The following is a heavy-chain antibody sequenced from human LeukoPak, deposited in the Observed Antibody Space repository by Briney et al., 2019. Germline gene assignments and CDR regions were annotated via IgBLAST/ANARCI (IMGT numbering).Heavy chain of an antibody. CDR1: GYTFTSYA. CDR3: ARVPTTDYYDSSGYYSLDY. J-gene: IGHJ4*02. CDR2: INAGNGNT. V-gene: IGHV1-3*01. Sequence: ASVKVSCKASGYTFTSYAMHWVRQAPGQRLEWMGWINAGNGNTKYSQKLQGRVTMTTDTSTSTAYMELRSLRSDDTAVYYCARVPTTDYYDSSGYYSLDYWGQGTLVTVSS. D-gene: IGHD3-22*01.